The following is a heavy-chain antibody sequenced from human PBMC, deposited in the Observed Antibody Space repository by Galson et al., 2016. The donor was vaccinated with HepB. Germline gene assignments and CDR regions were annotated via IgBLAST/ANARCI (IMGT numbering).Heavy chain of an antibody. Sequence: TLSLTCTVSGCSISSQYYYWSWIRQHPGKGLEWIGYIYYSGSTYYSPSLRSRLTISVDTPKNKFSLNLSSLTAADSAVYYCASALNGDYFDYWGQGILVTVSS. CDR1: GCSISSQYYY. CDR3: ASALNGDYFDY. CDR2: IYYSGST. D-gene: IGHD2-8*01. J-gene: IGHJ4*02. V-gene: IGHV4-31*03.